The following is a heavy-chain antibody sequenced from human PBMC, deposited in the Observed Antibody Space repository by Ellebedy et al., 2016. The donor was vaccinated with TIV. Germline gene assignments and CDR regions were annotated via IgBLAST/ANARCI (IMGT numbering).Heavy chain of an antibody. CDR1: GYRFSDYW. Sequence: GESLKISCKGSGYRFSDYWIGWVRQLPGKGLEWMGKIFPCDSETIYSPSFQGQVTISADQSVTTAHLQWNSLRASDTAMYYCARTRLPVTEYYFDYWGQGTLVTVSS. D-gene: IGHD3-16*02. V-gene: IGHV5-51*01. CDR2: IFPCDSET. J-gene: IGHJ4*02. CDR3: ARTRLPVTEYYFDY.